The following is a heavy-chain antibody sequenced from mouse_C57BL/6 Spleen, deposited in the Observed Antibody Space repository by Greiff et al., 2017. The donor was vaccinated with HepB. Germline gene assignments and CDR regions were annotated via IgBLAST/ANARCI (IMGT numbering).Heavy chain of an antibody. CDR2: IDPSDSYT. CDR3: ARRGNWDFDY. Sequence: QVQLKQPGAELVMPGASVKLSCKASGYTFTSYWMHWVKQRPGQGLEWIGEIDPSDSYTNYNQKFKGKSTLTVDKSSSTAYMQLSSLTSEDSAVYYCARRGNWDFDYWGQGTSVTVSS. CDR1: GYTFTSYW. J-gene: IGHJ4*01. D-gene: IGHD4-1*01. V-gene: IGHV1-69*01.